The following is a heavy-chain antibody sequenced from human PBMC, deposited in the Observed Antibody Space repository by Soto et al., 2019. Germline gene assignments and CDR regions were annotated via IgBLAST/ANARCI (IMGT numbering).Heavy chain of an antibody. J-gene: IGHJ5*02. Sequence: ASVKVSCKVSGYTLTELSMHWVRQAPGKGHEWMGGFDPEDGETIYAQKFQGRVTMTEDTSTDTAYMELSSLRSEDTAVYYCARGYCSSTSCYGGNWFDPWGQGTLVTVSS. CDR3: ARGYCSSTSCYGGNWFDP. CDR2: FDPEDGET. CDR1: GYTLTELS. D-gene: IGHD2-2*01. V-gene: IGHV1-24*01.